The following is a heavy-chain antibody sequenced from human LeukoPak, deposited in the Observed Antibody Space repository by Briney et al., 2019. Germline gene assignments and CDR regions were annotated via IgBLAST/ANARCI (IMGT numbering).Heavy chain of an antibody. J-gene: IGHJ5*02. Sequence: SETLSLTCTVSGGSISSGDYYWSWIRQPPGKGLEWIGYIYYSGSTYYNPSLKSRVTISVDTSKNQFSLKLSSVTAADTAVYYCAREYCSSTSCYGFDPWGQGTLVTVSS. V-gene: IGHV4-30-4*08. CDR2: IYYSGST. CDR3: AREYCSSTSCYGFDP. D-gene: IGHD2-2*01. CDR1: GGSISSGDYY.